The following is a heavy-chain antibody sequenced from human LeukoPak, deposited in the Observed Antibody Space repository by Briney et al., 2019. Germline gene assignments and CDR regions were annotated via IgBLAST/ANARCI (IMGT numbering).Heavy chain of an antibody. CDR3: AKGSYYDFWTKDY. V-gene: IGHV3-43D*04. J-gene: IGHJ4*02. D-gene: IGHD3-3*01. CDR2: ISWDGGTR. Sequence: PGGSLRLSCAASGFTFDDYAMHWVRQAPGKGLECVSLISWDGGTRYYADSVEGRFTISRDNSKNSLYLQMNSLRAEDTALYYCAKGSYYDFWTKDYWGQGTLVTVSS. CDR1: GFTFDDYA.